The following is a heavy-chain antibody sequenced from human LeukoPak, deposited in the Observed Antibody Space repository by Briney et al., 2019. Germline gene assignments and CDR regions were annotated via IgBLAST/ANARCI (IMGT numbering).Heavy chain of an antibody. CDR2: IYYTGST. D-gene: IGHD4-11*01. J-gene: IGHJ4*02. Sequence: PSETLSLTCSVSGGSISSNNYYWGWIRQPPGKGLEWIGSIYYTGSTYYNPSLKSRVTISVDTSKNQFSLRLSSVTAADTAVYYCARRNTVTQFDYWGQGTLVTVSS. CDR3: ARRNTVTQFDY. V-gene: IGHV4-39*01. CDR1: GGSISSNNYY.